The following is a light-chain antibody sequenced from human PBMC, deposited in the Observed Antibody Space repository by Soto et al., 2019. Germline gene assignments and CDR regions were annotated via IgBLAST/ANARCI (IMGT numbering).Light chain of an antibody. V-gene: IGKV2-24*01. CDR3: MQATQSYT. CDR2: KIS. Sequence: DIVLTQTRLSSPVTLGQPASISCRSSQSLVHIDGNTYFNWLQQRPGQPPRLLIYKISNRFPGVPDRFSGSGAGTDFTQKISRVEAEDVGVYYCMQATQSYTFGQGTRLEIK. CDR1: QSLVHIDGNTY. J-gene: IGKJ2*01.